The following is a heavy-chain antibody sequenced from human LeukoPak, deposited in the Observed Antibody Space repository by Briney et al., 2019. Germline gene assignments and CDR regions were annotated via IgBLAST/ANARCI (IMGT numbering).Heavy chain of an antibody. Sequence: ASVKVSCKASGGTFSSYAISWVRQAPGQGLEWMGGIIPIFGTANYAQKFQGRVTITADESTSTAYMELSSLRSEDTAVYYCAGGEWSSSWQSVSNYYYYYGMDVWGQGTTVTVSS. CDR3: AGGEWSSSWQSVSNYYYYYGMDV. J-gene: IGHJ6*02. D-gene: IGHD6-13*01. V-gene: IGHV1-69*13. CDR2: IIPIFGTA. CDR1: GGTFSSYA.